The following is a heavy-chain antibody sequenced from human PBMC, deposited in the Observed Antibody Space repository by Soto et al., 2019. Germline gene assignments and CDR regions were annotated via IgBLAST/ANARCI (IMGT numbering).Heavy chain of an antibody. D-gene: IGHD6-13*01. J-gene: IGHJ4*02. V-gene: IGHV4-4*02. CDR3: ARYNAASGTYYFDY. CDR2: IYHSGSA. CDR1: GDSVSSRFW. Sequence: PSETLSLTCAVSGDSVSSRFWWSWVRQSPGKGLEWIGEIYHSGSANYNPSLKSRVTMSVDNSKNQFSLKLNSVTAADTAVYYCARYNAASGTYYFDYWGQGTLVTVS.